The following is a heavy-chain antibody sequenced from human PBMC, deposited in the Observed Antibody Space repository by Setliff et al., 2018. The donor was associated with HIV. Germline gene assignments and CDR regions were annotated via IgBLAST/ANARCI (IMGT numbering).Heavy chain of an antibody. CDR3: AREERYCGGKGALDY. CDR2: INSNNGGT. CDR1: GYTFTAYY. D-gene: IGHD2-8*02. V-gene: IGHV1-2*02. Sequence: ASVKVSCKTSGYTFTAYYIHWVRQAPGQGLEWMGWINSNNGGTKYAQNFQGRVTMTRDTSITTAYMELSSLISDDTAVYYCAREERYCGGKGALDYWGQGMLVTVSS. J-gene: IGHJ4*02.